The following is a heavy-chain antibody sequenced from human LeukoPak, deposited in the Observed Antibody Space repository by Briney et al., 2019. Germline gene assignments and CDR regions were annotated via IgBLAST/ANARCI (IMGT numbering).Heavy chain of an antibody. D-gene: IGHD3-9*01. CDR3: ARTMPYDILTGPKFDP. J-gene: IGHJ5*02. CDR1: GYTFTDYY. Sequence: ASVKVSCKASGYTFTDYYMHWVRQAPGQGLEWMGWINPNSGGTNYVQKFQGRVTMTRDTSISTAYMELSRLRSDDTAVYYCARTMPYDILTGPKFDPWGQGTLVTVSS. CDR2: INPNSGGT. V-gene: IGHV1-2*02.